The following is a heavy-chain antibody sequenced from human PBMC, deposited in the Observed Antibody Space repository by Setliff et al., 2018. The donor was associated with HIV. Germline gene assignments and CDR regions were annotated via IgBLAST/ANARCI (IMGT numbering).Heavy chain of an antibody. CDR3: AKDAGVTGGLYRYYIDA. CDR2: VYMSGKT. CDR1: GASIDKNY. J-gene: IGHJ6*03. D-gene: IGHD2-8*01. Sequence: SETLSLTCTVSGASIDKNYWSWVRRPPGKGVEWIGRVYMSGKTNYSPSLKSRVTMSADTSKNQVSLKLTSVTAADTAVYYCAKDAGVTGGLYRYYIDAWGNGTTVTVSS. V-gene: IGHV4-4*07.